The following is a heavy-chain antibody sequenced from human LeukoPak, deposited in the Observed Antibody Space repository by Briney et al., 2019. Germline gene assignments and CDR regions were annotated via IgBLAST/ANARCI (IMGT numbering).Heavy chain of an antibody. CDR1: GFTFDIYA. V-gene: IGHV3-23*01. J-gene: IGHJ4*02. CDR3: AKGVFGSVTATAVNY. CDR2: ISGSDGST. D-gene: IGHD4-17*01. Sequence: GGSLRLSCAASGFTFDIYAMNWVRRAPGRGLEWVSGISGSDGSTYNADSVKGRFTISRDSPRNMLYLQMNSLRAEDTAVYYCAKGVFGSVTATAVNYWGQGTLVTVSS.